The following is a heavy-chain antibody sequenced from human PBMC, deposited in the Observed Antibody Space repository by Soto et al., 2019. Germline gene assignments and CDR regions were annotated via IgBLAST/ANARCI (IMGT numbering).Heavy chain of an antibody. CDR3: ARHGAHSSGWIYGMDV. D-gene: IGHD6-19*01. CDR1: GYSFTSYW. CDR2: IDPSDSYT. J-gene: IGHJ6*02. Sequence: LGESLKISCEGSGYSFTSYWISWVRQMPGKGLEWMGRIDPSDSYTNYSPSFQGHVTISADKSISTAYLQWSSLKASDTAMYYCARHGAHSSGWIYGMDVWGQGTTVTVSS. V-gene: IGHV5-10-1*01.